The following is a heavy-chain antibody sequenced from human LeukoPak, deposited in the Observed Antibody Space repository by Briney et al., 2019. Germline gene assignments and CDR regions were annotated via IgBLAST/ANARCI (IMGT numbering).Heavy chain of an antibody. CDR3: TRVYSSSWYHFLLQAFDI. D-gene: IGHD6-13*01. CDR2: ISYDGSNK. V-gene: IGHV3-30*03. J-gene: IGHJ3*02. CDR1: GFTFSSYG. Sequence: PGGSLRLSCAASGFTFSSYGMHWVRQAPGKGLEWVAVISYDGSNKYYADSVKGRFTISRDNSKNTLYLQMNSLKTEDTAVYYCTRVYSSSWYHFLLQAFDIWGQGTMVTVSS.